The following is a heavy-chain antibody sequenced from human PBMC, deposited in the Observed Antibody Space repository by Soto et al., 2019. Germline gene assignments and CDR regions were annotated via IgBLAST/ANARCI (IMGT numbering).Heavy chain of an antibody. CDR1: GASISSSGSS. J-gene: IGHJ4*02. D-gene: IGHD3-9*01. CDR3: ARGDLDWLLSIDY. Sequence: SETLSLTCAVSGASISSSGSSWSWIRQPPGKGLEFIGYIYHSGRTYYNPSLKSRVTISVDSSKSQFSLKLTSVTAADTAIYYCARGDLDWLLSIDYWGQGALVTVSS. CDR2: IYHSGRT. V-gene: IGHV4-30-2*01.